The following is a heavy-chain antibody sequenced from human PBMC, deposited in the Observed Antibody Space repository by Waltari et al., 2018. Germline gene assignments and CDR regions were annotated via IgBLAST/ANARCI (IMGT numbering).Heavy chain of an antibody. D-gene: IGHD3-22*01. CDR1: GFTFSSYG. V-gene: IGHV3-30*18. Sequence: QVQLVEPGGGVVQPGRSLRLSCAASGFTFSSYGMHWVRQAPGKGLDWVAVISYDGSNKYYADSVKGRFTISRDNSKNTLYLQMNSLRAEDTAVYYCAKVYDSSGYYYSSWGQGTLVTVSS. J-gene: IGHJ5*02. CDR3: AKVYDSSGYYYSS. CDR2: ISYDGSNK.